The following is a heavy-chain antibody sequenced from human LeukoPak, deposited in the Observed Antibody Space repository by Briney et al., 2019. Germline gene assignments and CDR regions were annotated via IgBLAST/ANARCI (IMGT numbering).Heavy chain of an antibody. CDR2: IYTSGST. Sequence: SQTLSLTCTVSGGSISSGSYYWSWIRQSAGKGLEWIGRIYTSGSTNYNPSLKSRVTISVDTSKNQFSLKLSSVTAADTAVYFCARGPYPYDSSGAFDIWGQGTMVTVSS. CDR1: GGSISSGSYY. CDR3: ARGPYPYDSSGAFDI. D-gene: IGHD3-22*01. J-gene: IGHJ3*02. V-gene: IGHV4-61*02.